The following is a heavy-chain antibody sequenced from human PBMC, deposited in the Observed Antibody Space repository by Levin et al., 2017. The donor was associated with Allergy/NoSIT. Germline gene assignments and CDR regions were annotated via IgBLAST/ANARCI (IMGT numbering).Heavy chain of an antibody. CDR1: GFTFSSYS. CDR2: ISSSSTYI. Sequence: GESLKISCAASGFTFSSYSMSWVRQAPGKGLEWVSSISSSSTYIYYADSVKGRFTISRDNAKNSLYLQMNSLRAEDTAMYYCAREYSSGYLYFDLWGRGTLVTVSS. CDR3: AREYSSGYLYFDL. D-gene: IGHD6-19*01. J-gene: IGHJ2*01. V-gene: IGHV3-21*04.